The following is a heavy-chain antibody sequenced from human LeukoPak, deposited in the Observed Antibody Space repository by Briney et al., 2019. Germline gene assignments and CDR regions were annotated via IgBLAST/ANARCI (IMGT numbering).Heavy chain of an antibody. CDR1: GGSFSGYY. J-gene: IGHJ6*02. Sequence: PSETLSLTCAVYGGSFSGYYWSWLRQPPGKGLEWIGEINHSGSTNYNPSLKSRVTISVDTSKNQFSLKLSSVTAADTAVYYCARGSVGGWELLRDYFYGMDVWGQGTTVTVSS. D-gene: IGHD1-26*01. V-gene: IGHV4-34*01. CDR2: INHSGST. CDR3: ARGSVGGWELLRDYFYGMDV.